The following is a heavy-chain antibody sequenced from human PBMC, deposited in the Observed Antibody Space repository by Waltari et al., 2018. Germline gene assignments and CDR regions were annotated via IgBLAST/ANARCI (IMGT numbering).Heavy chain of an antibody. CDR3: AKEPSTGTFDY. V-gene: IGHV3-23*03. J-gene: IGHJ4*02. CDR1: GFTFSSYA. Sequence: EVQLLESGGGLVQPGGSLRLSCAASGFTFSSYAMSWVRQAPGKGLEWVSVIYSGGSTYYADSVKGRFTISRDNSKNTLYLQMNSLRAEDTAVYYCAKEPSTGTFDYWGQGTLVTVSS. CDR2: IYSGGST. D-gene: IGHD1-1*01.